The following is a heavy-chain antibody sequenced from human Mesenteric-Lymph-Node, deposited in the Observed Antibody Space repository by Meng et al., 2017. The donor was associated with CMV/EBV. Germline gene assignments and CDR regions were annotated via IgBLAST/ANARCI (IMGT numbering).Heavy chain of an antibody. CDR3: ARRGNYDSDYSEY. V-gene: IGHV4-39*01. CDR2: VHHSGTT. J-gene: IGHJ4*02. Sequence: QLEESGPGPGGPSGTPFHSCIFSCDSTGNSFNNWTRIRQPQAKGMEWIGGVHHSGTTYYNPSLKGRLTISVDTSANLFSLRLTTVTAADTATYYCARRGNYDSDYSEYWGQGTLVTVSS. CDR1: CDSTGNSFNN. D-gene: IGHD3-22*01.